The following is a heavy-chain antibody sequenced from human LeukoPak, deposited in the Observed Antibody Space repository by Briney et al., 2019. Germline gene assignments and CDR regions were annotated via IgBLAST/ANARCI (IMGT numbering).Heavy chain of an antibody. J-gene: IGHJ3*02. D-gene: IGHD2-15*01. CDR2: ISGSGGST. CDR3: ATPHQVVPPSAFDI. V-gene: IGHV3-23*01. CDR1: GFTFSNYA. Sequence: AGGSLRLSCAASGFTFSNYAMSWVRQAPGKGLEWVSAISGSGGSTYYADSVKGRFTISRDNSKNTLYLQMNSLRAEDTAVYYCATPHQVVPPSAFDIWGQGTMVTVSS.